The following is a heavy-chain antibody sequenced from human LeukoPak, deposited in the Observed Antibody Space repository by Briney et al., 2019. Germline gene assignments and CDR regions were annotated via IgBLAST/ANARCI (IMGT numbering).Heavy chain of an antibody. V-gene: IGHV5-10-1*01. CDR1: GSICISSW. CDR3: ARHQGAVAGPHSEFDY. CDR2: IDPSDSDT. Sequence: GESLRISCNAAGSICISSWLRRGRQMPGKGLEWMGRIDPSDSDTNYSPSFQGHVTISADKSISTAYLQWSSRKASDTAMYYCARHQGAVAGPHSEFDYWGQGTLVTVSS. D-gene: IGHD6-19*01. J-gene: IGHJ4*02.